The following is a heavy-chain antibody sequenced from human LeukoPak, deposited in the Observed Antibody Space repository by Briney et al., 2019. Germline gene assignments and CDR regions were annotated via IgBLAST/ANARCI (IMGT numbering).Heavy chain of an antibody. CDR3: AREDDWNYEDY. D-gene: IGHD1-7*01. J-gene: IGHJ4*02. V-gene: IGHV3-48*03. Sequence: GGSLRLSCAASGFIFSSYHMDWVRQAPGKGLEWLSYISSSGSAIYYADSVKGRFTISRDNAKNSLYLQMNSLRAEDTAIYYCAREDDWNYEDYWGQGTLVTVSS. CDR2: ISSSGSAI. CDR1: GFIFSSYH.